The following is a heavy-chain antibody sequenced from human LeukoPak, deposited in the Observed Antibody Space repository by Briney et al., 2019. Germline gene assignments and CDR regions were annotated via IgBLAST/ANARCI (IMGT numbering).Heavy chain of an antibody. CDR1: GGTFNTFA. CDR3: ATDLNLGEFSLYAPFDY. CDR2: ISPIVDIG. V-gene: IGHV1-69*04. D-gene: IGHD3-16*02. Sequence: GASVKVSLKSSGGTFNTFAISWVRQAPGPGLEWMGRISPIVDIGKTAQKFQGRVTITADKSTSTGYMELTSLRSEDTAVYYCATDLNLGEFSLYAPFDYWGQGTLVTVSS. J-gene: IGHJ4*02.